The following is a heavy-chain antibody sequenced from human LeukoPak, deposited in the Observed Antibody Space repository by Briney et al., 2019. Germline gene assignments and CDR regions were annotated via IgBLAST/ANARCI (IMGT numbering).Heavy chain of an antibody. J-gene: IGHJ3*01. D-gene: IGHD3-22*01. V-gene: IGHV3-33*01. Sequence: GGSLRLSCGASGFIFSLYGMHWVRQAPGKGLEWVAFIWAAGNDDFYADSVKGRFTISRDNSKNMVYLQMNSLSAEDTALYYCVGDPLNSGYAFQVWGHGTVVTVSS. CDR2: IWAAGNDD. CDR3: VGDPLNSGYAFQV. CDR1: GFIFSLYG.